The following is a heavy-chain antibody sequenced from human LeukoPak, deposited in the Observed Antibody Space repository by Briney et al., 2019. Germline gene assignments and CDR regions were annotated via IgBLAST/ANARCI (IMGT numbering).Heavy chain of an antibody. Sequence: GASVKVSCKASGYTFTSYYMHWVRQAPGQGLEWMGWINPNSGGTNYAQKFQGRVTMTRDTSISTAYMELSRLRSDDTAVYYCAKPYYYDSSGYHVLNYWGQGTLVTVSS. CDR1: GYTFTSYY. CDR2: INPNSGGT. CDR3: AKPYYYDSSGYHVLNY. J-gene: IGHJ4*02. V-gene: IGHV1-2*02. D-gene: IGHD3-22*01.